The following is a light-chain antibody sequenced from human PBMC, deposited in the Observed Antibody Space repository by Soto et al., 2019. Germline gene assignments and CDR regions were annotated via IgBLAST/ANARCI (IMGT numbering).Light chain of an antibody. CDR1: QGVSSN. CDR3: QQYNNWPPVT. V-gene: IGKV3-15*01. J-gene: IGKJ1*01. CDR2: GAS. Sequence: EIVMTQSPATLSASPGERATLSCRASQGVSSNLAWYQQKPGQAPRLLIYGASTRDTGIPARFSGSGSGTDFTLTISSLQSEDFAVYYCQQYNNWPPVTFGQGTKVEIK.